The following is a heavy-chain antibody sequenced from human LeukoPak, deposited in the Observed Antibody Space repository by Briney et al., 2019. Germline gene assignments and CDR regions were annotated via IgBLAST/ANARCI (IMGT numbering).Heavy chain of an antibody. CDR1: GGSLRGFY. CDR2: INHSGST. Sequence: NPSGPLSPPSPVLGGSLRGFYWGWVPPTPREGVGWIGEINHSGSTNYNPSLKSRVTISVDTSKNQFSLKLSSVTAADTAVYYCARGSRWTAFDIWGQGTMVTVSS. J-gene: IGHJ3*02. V-gene: IGHV4-34*01. D-gene: IGHD6-13*01. CDR3: ARGSRWTAFDI.